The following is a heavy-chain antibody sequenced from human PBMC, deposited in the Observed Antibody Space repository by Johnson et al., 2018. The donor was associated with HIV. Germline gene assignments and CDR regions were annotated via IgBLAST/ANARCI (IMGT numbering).Heavy chain of an antibody. CDR1: GFTFSSYW. V-gene: IGHV3-9*01. Sequence: EVQLVESGGGLVQPGGSLRLSCAASGFTFSSYWMHWVRQAPGKGLEWVSGISWNSGSIGYADSVKGRFTISRDNAKNSLYLQMNSLRAEDTALYYCAKDHPISVWGQGTMVTVSS. CDR3: AKDHPISV. J-gene: IGHJ3*01. CDR2: ISWNSGSI.